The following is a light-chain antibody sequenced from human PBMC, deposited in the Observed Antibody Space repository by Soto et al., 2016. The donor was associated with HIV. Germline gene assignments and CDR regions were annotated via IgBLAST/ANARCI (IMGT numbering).Light chain of an antibody. V-gene: IGLV3-25*03. CDR1: ALPTQY. CDR3: QSTDTSDHWV. J-gene: IGLJ3*02. CDR2: KDT. Sequence: SYELTQPPSVSVSPGQTARITCSGDALPTQYAYWYRQKPGRAPVLVIYKDTERPSGIPERISGSTSGTKITLTITEVQAEDEADYYCQSTDTSDHWVFGGGTKLTVL.